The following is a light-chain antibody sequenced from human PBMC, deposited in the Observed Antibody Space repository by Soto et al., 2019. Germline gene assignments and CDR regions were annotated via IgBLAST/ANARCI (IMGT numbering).Light chain of an antibody. J-gene: IGKJ3*01. Sequence: DIVMTQSPLSLPVTPGEPAYISCRSSQSLLHSNGYNYLDWYLQKPGQSPQLLIYLGSNRASGVPDRFSGSGSGTDFTLKISRVEAEDVGGYYCMQARTFGHGTKVDIK. V-gene: IGKV2-28*01. CDR3: MQART. CDR1: QSLLHSNGYNY. CDR2: LGS.